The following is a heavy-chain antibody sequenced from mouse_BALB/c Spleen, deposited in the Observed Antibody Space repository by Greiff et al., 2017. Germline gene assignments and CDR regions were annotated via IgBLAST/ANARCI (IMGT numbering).Heavy chain of an antibody. D-gene: IGHD2-1*01. Sequence: QVQLQQSGPELVKPGASVKISCKASGYAFSSSWMNWVKQRPGQGLEWIGRIYPGDGDTNYNGKFKGKATLTADKSSSTAYMQLSSLTSVDSAVYFCAREVYGNYYFDYWGQGTTLTVSS. CDR2: IYPGDGDT. V-gene: IGHV1-82*01. J-gene: IGHJ2*01. CDR1: GYAFSSSW. CDR3: AREVYGNYYFDY.